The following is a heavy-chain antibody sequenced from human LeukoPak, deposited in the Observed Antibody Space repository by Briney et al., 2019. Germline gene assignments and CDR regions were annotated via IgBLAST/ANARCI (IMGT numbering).Heavy chain of an antibody. Sequence: RASVKVSCKVSGYTLTELSMHWVRQAPGKGLEWMGGFDPEDGETIYAQKFQGRVTMTEDTSTDTAYMELSGLRSEDTAVYYCATGNNRYYYYGMDVWGQGTTVTVSS. J-gene: IGHJ6*02. CDR2: FDPEDGET. V-gene: IGHV1-24*01. D-gene: IGHD1-1*01. CDR1: GYTLTELS. CDR3: ATGNNRYYYYGMDV.